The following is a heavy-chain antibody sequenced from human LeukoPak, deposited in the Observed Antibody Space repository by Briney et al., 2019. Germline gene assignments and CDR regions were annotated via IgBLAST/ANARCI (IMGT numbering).Heavy chain of an antibody. J-gene: IGHJ4*02. Sequence: SETLSLTCSVSGGSISTYYWTWIRQPPGKGLEWIGYIYYSGGTNYNPSLKSRVTISLDTSKNQFSLKLSSVTAADTAVYYCARAILSGYPDSWGQGTLVIVFS. V-gene: IGHV4-59*01. CDR3: ARAILSGYPDS. D-gene: IGHD3-9*01. CDR2: IYYSGGT. CDR1: GGSISTYY.